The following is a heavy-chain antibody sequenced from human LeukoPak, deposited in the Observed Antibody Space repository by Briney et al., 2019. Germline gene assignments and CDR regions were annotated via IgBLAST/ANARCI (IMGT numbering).Heavy chain of an antibody. CDR3: AKRPSSSTTGSASAFDI. V-gene: IGHV3-23*01. Sequence: GGSLRLSCAASGFTFSSHAMCWVRQAPGKGLEWVSAISDGGGTTFYADSVKGRFAISRDNSKNTLFLQMNSLRAEDTALYYCAKRPSSSTTGSASAFDIWGQGTMVTVSS. D-gene: IGHD2-2*01. CDR2: ISDGGGTT. CDR1: GFTFSSHA. J-gene: IGHJ3*02.